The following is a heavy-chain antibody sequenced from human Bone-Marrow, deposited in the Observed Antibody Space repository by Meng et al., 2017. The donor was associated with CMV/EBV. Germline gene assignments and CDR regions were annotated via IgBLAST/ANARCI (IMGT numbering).Heavy chain of an antibody. Sequence: SGFTFSSYSMHWVRQAPGKGLEWVAVISYDGSNKYYADSVKGRFTISRDNSKNTLYLQMNSLRAEDTAVYYCARGGDYDFWSGYLDYWGQGTLVTVSS. J-gene: IGHJ4*02. D-gene: IGHD3-3*01. CDR2: ISYDGSNK. CDR1: GFTFSSYS. CDR3: ARGGDYDFWSGYLDY. V-gene: IGHV3-30*04.